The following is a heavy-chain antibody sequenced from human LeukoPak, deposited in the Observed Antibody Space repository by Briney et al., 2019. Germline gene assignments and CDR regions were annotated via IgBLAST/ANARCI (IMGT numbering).Heavy chain of an antibody. CDR3: ARRGRGVAEEQGFDY. CDR1: GGSISSSSYY. V-gene: IGHV4-39*07. J-gene: IGHJ4*02. D-gene: IGHD6-19*01. CDR2: IYYSGST. Sequence: PSETLSLTCTVSGGSISSSSYYWGWIRQPPGKGLEWIGSIYYSGSTYHNPSLKSRVTISVDTSKNQFSLKLSSVTAADTAVYYCARRGRGVAEEQGFDYWGQGTLVTVSS.